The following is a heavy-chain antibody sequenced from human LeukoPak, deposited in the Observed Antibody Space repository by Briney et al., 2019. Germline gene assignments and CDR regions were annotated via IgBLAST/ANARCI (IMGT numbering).Heavy chain of an antibody. Sequence: SETLSLTCIVSGGSISSYYWSRIRQPAGKGLEWIGRIYTSGSTNYNPSLKSRVTISVDTSKNQFSLKLSSVTAADTAVYYCARESLGYYDSSGYSARWFDPWGQGTLVTVYS. D-gene: IGHD3-22*01. CDR1: GGSISSYY. J-gene: IGHJ5*02. CDR3: ARESLGYYDSSGYSARWFDP. V-gene: IGHV4-4*07. CDR2: IYTSGST.